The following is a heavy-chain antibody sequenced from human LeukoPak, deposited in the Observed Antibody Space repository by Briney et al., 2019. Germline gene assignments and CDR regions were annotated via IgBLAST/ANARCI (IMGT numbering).Heavy chain of an antibody. V-gene: IGHV1-2*02. CDR3: ARDIYSYGPKDYMDV. CDR2: INPNSGGT. J-gene: IGHJ6*03. Sequence: ASVKVSCKASGYTFTGYYMHWVRQAPGQGLEWMGWINPNSGGTNYAQKFQGRVTMTRDTSISTAYMELSRLRSDDTAVYYCARDIYSYGPKDYMDVWGKGTTVTVSS. D-gene: IGHD5-18*01. CDR1: GYTFTGYY.